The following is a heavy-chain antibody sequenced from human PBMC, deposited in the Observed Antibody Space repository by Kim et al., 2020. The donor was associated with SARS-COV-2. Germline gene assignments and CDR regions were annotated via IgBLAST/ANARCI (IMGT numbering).Heavy chain of an antibody. CDR2: ISYDGSNK. CDR1: GFTFSSYG. J-gene: IGHJ6*02. Sequence: GGSLRLSCAASGFTFSSYGMHWVRQAPGKGLEWVAVISYDGSNKYYADSVKGRFTISRDNSKNTLYLQMNSLRAEDTAVYYCAKESGSGSYYGWNYYYFGMDVWGQGTMVTVSS. V-gene: IGHV3-30*18. D-gene: IGHD3-10*01. CDR3: AKESGSGSYYGWNYYYFGMDV.